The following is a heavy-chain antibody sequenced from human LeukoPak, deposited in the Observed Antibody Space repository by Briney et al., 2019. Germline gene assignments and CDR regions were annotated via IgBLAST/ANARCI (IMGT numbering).Heavy chain of an antibody. V-gene: IGHV3-23*01. CDR1: GFTFNSYA. CDR3: AKVPRWGAAAGTIDY. D-gene: IGHD6-13*01. Sequence: TGGSLRLSCAASGFTFNSYAMTWVRQAPGKGLEWVSAISGSGGSTYYADSVKGRFTISRDNSKNTLYLQMNSLRAEDTAVYYCAKVPRWGAAAGTIDYWGQGTLVTVSS. CDR2: ISGSGGST. J-gene: IGHJ4*02.